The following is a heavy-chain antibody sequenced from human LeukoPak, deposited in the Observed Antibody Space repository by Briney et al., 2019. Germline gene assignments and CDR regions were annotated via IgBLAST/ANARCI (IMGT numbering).Heavy chain of an antibody. CDR3: ARSRGYSGYDSLDP. CDR1: GGTFSSYA. Sequence: GASVKVSCKASGGTFSSYAISWVRQAPGQGLEWMGGIIPIFGTANYAQKFQGRVTITADESTSTAYMELSSLRSEDTAVYYCARSRGYSGYDSLDPWGQGTLVTVSS. CDR2: IIPIFGTA. J-gene: IGHJ5*02. D-gene: IGHD5-12*01. V-gene: IGHV1-69*13.